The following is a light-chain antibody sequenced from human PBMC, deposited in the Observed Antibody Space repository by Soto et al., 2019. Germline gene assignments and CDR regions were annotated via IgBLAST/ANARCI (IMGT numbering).Light chain of an antibody. J-gene: IGLJ1*01. Sequence: QSVLTQPPSASGSPGQSVTISCTGTSSDVGGYNYVSWYQQHPGKAPKLMIYEVSKRPSGVPDRFSGSKSGNTASLTVSGLQAEDEAYYYCSSYAGSNNVFGTGTRSPS. CDR3: SSYAGSNNV. V-gene: IGLV2-8*01. CDR2: EVS. CDR1: SSDVGGYNY.